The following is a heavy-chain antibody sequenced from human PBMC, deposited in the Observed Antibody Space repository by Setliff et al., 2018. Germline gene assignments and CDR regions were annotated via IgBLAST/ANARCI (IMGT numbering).Heavy chain of an antibody. CDR1: GFTFNTYW. CDR2: VTHDGSKT. CDR3: TRDQDYYGMDV. V-gene: IGHV3-7*01. Sequence: GGSLRLSCAGSGFTFNTYWMTWVRQAPGKGLEWVASVTHDGSKTYILDSVKGRFTISRDNTKNSLYLQMNSLRGEDTAVYHCTRDQDYYGMDVWGQGTTVTVSS. J-gene: IGHJ6*02.